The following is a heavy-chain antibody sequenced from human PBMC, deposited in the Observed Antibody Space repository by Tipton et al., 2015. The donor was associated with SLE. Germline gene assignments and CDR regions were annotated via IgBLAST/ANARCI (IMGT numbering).Heavy chain of an antibody. V-gene: IGHV4-39*07. CDR2: IYYSGSS. J-gene: IGHJ4*02. D-gene: IGHD7-27*01. CDR1: GGSITSKVYY. Sequence: TLSLTCTVSGGSITSKVYYWGWIRQPPGKGLEWIGRIYYSGSSYYNPSLKSRVTISVDTSKNQFSLKLSSVTAADTAVDYCARDPNGGYGSFDYWGLGALGTGSS. CDR3: ARDPNGGYGSFDY.